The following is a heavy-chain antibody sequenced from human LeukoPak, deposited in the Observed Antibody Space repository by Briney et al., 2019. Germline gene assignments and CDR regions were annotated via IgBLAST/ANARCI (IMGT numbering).Heavy chain of an antibody. CDR1: GGSFSGYY. J-gene: IGHJ6*03. CDR2: INHSGST. D-gene: IGHD3-22*01. V-gene: IGHV4-34*01. Sequence: MPSETLSLTCAVYGGSFSGYYWSWIRQPPGKGLEWIGEINHSGSTNYNPSLKSRVTISVDTSKNQFSLKLSSVTAADTAVYYCARQARYYYDSSGYAWAVPYYYYYMDVWGKGTTVTISS. CDR3: ARQARYYYDSSGYAWAVPYYYYYMDV.